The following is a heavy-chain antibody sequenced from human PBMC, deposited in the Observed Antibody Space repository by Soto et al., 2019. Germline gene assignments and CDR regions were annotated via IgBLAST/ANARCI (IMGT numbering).Heavy chain of an antibody. Sequence: SETLSLTCAVSGGSISSGGYSWSWIRQPPGKGLEWIGYIYHSGSTYYNPSLKSRVTISVDRSKNQFSLKLSSVTAADTAVYYCARTLTTTAGYYYYGMDVWGQGTTVTVSS. CDR2: IYHSGST. J-gene: IGHJ6*02. D-gene: IGHD1-26*01. CDR3: ARTLTTTAGYYYYGMDV. V-gene: IGHV4-30-2*01. CDR1: GGSISSGGYS.